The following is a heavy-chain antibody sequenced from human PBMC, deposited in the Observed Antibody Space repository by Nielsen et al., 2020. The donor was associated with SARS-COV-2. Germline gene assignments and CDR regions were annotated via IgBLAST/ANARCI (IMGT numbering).Heavy chain of an antibody. CDR3: ARELLVVAATLVYYGMDV. V-gene: IGHV3-48*02. J-gene: IGHJ6*02. CDR2: ISSSSSTI. Sequence: GESLKISCAASGFTFSTYAMHWVRQAPGKGLEWVSYISSSSSTIYYADSVKGRFTISRDNAKNSLYLQMNSLRDEDTAVYYCARELLVVAATLVYYGMDVWGQRTTVTVSS. D-gene: IGHD2-15*01. CDR1: GFTFSTYA.